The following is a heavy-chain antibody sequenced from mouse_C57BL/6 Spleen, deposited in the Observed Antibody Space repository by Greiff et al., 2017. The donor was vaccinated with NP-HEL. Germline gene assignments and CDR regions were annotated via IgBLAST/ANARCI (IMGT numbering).Heavy chain of an antibody. D-gene: IGHD2-5*01. CDR1: GYTFTSYW. Sequence: VQLQQPGAELVRPGSSVKLSCKASGYTFTSYWMHWVKQRPIQGLEWIGNIDPSDSETHYNQKFKDKATLTVDKSSSTAYMQLSSLTSEDSAVYYCARGGKSNSWFAYWGQGTLVTVSA. CDR3: ARGGKSNSWFAY. V-gene: IGHV1-52*01. J-gene: IGHJ3*01. CDR2: IDPSDSET.